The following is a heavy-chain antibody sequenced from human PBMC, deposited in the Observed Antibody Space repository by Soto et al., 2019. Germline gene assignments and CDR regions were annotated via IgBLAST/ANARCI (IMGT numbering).Heavy chain of an antibody. J-gene: IGHJ4*02. V-gene: IGHV3-33*01. CDR1: GFTFSSYG. D-gene: IGHD6-19*01. CDR3: ARDERGYSSGWYQV. Sequence: GGSLRLSCAASGFTFSSYGMHWVRQAPGKGLEWVAVIWYDGSNKYYADSVKGRFTISRDNSKNTLYLQMNSLRAEDTAVYYCARDERGYSSGWYQVWGQGTLVTVSS. CDR2: IWYDGSNK.